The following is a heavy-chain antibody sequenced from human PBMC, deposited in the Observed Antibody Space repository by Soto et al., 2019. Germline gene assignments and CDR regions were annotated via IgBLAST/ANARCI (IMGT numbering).Heavy chain of an antibody. CDR3: ARDREDTAMVFYYYYGMDI. V-gene: IGHV3-21*01. CDR1: GFTFSSYS. D-gene: IGHD5-18*01. Sequence: GGSLRLSCAASGFTFSSYSMNGVRQAPGKGLEWVSSISSSSSYIYYADSVKGRFTISRDNATTSLYLQMNSLRAEDTAVYYCARDREDTAMVFYYYYGMDIWGQGTTVTVSS. CDR2: ISSSSSYI. J-gene: IGHJ6*02.